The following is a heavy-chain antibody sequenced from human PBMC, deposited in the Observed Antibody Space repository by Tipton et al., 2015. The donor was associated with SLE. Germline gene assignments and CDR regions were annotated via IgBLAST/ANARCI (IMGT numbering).Heavy chain of an antibody. Sequence: SLRLSCAASGFTFSDYYMSWIRQAPGKGLEWVSYISSSSSYTNYADSVKGRFTISRDNAKNSLYLQMNSLRAEDTAVYYCASPPYSGSRDYWGQGTLVTVSS. CDR3: ASPPYSGSRDY. D-gene: IGHD1-26*01. V-gene: IGHV3-11*06. CDR2: ISSSSSYT. J-gene: IGHJ4*02. CDR1: GFTFSDYY.